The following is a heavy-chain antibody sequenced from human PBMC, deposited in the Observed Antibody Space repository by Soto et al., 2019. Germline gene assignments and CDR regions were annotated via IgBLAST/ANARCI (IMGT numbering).Heavy chain of an antibody. CDR2: IYNSGST. CDR1: GGSISTYS. V-gene: IGHV4-59*01. J-gene: IGHJ4*02. CDR3: ARVGGYSYDFDY. D-gene: IGHD5-18*01. Sequence: QVQLQESGPGLVKPSETLALTCTVSGGSISTYSWSWIRQPPGKGLEWIGYIYNSGSTNYNPALKRRVTISVDTSKNQFSLRLSSVTAADTAVYYCARVGGYSYDFDYWGQGTLVTVSS.